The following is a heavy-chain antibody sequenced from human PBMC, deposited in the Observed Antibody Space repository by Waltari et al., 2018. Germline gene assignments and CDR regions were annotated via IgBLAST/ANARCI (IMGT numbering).Heavy chain of an antibody. J-gene: IGHJ4*02. V-gene: IGHV4-59*01. D-gene: IGHD2-2*01. CDR3: ARYSPYCSSTSCYVDY. CDR1: GGSISSYY. CDR2: IYYSGST. Sequence: QVQLQESGPGLVKPSETLSLTCTVSGGSISSYYWSWIRQPPGKGLEWIGYIYYSGSTNYNPALKSRVTISVDTSKNQFSLKLISVTAADTAVYYCARYSPYCSSTSCYVDYWGQGTLVTVSS.